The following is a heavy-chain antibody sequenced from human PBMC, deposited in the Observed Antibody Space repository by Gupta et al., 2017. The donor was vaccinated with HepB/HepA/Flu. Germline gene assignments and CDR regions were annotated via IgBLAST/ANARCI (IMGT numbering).Heavy chain of an antibody. CDR1: GYTFSNYG. V-gene: IGHV1-18*01. CDR3: ARDRTEAAAGLGAEYFQH. Sequence: QVQLVQSGAEVMKPGASVRVSCKASGYTFSNYGITWVRQAPGQGLEWMGWITAYNGNRNYAQSLQGRLTLTTDTFTSTAYMELRSLTSDDTAVYYCARDRTEAAAGLGAEYFQHWGQGPLVTVSS. D-gene: IGHD3/OR15-3a*01. CDR2: ITAYNGNR. J-gene: IGHJ1*01.